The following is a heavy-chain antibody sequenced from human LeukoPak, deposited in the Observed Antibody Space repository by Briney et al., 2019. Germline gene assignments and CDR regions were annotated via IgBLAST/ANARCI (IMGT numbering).Heavy chain of an antibody. CDR3: ARGSYYDILTGYDY. CDR2: IYYSGST. Sequence: PSETLSLTCTVSGGSISSYYRSWIRQPPGKGLEWIGYIYYSGSTNYNPSLKSRVTISVDTSKNQFSLKLSSVTAADTAVYYCARGSYYDILTGYDYWGQGTLVTVSS. D-gene: IGHD3-9*01. J-gene: IGHJ4*02. V-gene: IGHV4-59*01. CDR1: GGSISSYY.